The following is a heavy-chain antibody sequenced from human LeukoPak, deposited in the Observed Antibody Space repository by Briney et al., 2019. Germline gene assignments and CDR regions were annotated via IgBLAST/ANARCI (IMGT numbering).Heavy chain of an antibody. D-gene: IGHD5-18*01. CDR3: ARDGRATAMGYYYYYGMDV. CDR1: GFTFSSYS. V-gene: IGHV3-21*01. Sequence: GGSLRLSCAASGFTFSSYSMNWVRQAPGKGLEWVSSISSSSSYIYYADSVKGRFTISRDNAKNSLYLQMNSLRAEDTAVHYCARDGRATAMGYYYYYGMDVWGQGTTVTVSS. J-gene: IGHJ6*02. CDR2: ISSSSSYI.